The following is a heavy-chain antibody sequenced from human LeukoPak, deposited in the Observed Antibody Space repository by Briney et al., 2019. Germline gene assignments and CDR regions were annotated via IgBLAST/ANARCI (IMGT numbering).Heavy chain of an antibody. D-gene: IGHD4-23*01. J-gene: IGHJ4*02. Sequence: GESLKISCKGSGYSFTSYWIGWVRQLPGKGLVWMGIIYPGDSDTRYSPSFQGQVTISADKSISTAYLQWSSLKASDTAMYYCARWGLTTVVRGDYWGQGTLVTVSS. CDR1: GYSFTSYW. CDR3: ARWGLTTVVRGDY. V-gene: IGHV5-51*01. CDR2: IYPGDSDT.